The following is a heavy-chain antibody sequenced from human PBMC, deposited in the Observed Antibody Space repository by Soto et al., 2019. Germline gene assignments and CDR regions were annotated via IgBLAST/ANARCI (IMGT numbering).Heavy chain of an antibody. CDR3: ARVTLKAGNWFDP. J-gene: IGHJ5*02. Sequence: SETLSLTCNFSCVSIISTSYNWGWIRQPPGKGLEWIGTLDYSGTAHYNPSLKSRINISADPSKNQVSLTLTSVTAADTAVYYCARVTLKAGNWFDPWGQGTLVTVSS. CDR2: LDYSGTA. V-gene: IGHV4-39*02. CDR1: CVSIISTSYN.